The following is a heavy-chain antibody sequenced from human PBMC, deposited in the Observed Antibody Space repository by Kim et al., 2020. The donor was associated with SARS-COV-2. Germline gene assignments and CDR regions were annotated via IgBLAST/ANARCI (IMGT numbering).Heavy chain of an antibody. Sequence: GGSLRLSCAASGFTVSSNYMSWVRQAPGKGLEWVSVIYSGGSTYYADSVKGRFTISRDNSKNTLYLQMNSLRAEDTAVYYCARGAGYSSGWYSFYYYGMDVCGQGTTVTVSS. J-gene: IGHJ6*02. CDR3: ARGAGYSSGWYSFYYYGMDV. V-gene: IGHV3-66*01. CDR2: IYSGGST. D-gene: IGHD6-19*01. CDR1: GFTVSSNY.